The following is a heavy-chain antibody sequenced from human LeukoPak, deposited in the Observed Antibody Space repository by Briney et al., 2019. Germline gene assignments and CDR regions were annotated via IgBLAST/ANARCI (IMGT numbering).Heavy chain of an antibody. Sequence: SGPTLVKPTQTLTLTCTFSGFSLSTSGVGVGWIRQPPGKALDWLALIYWDDDKRYSPSLKNRLTITKDTSKNQVVLTITNMDPVATATYYSAHLITMVRGVIITPYFDYWGQGTLVTVSS. CDR1: GFSLSTSGVG. V-gene: IGHV2-5*02. J-gene: IGHJ4*02. D-gene: IGHD3-10*01. CDR3: AHLITMVRGVIITPYFDY. CDR2: IYWDDDK.